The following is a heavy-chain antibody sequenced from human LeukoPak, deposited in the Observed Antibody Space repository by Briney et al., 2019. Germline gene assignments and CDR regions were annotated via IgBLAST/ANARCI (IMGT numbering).Heavy chain of an antibody. V-gene: IGHV4-38-2*02. J-gene: IGHJ4*02. CDR3: ASSYDDSSGPFDY. Sequence: SETLSLTCTVSGYSISSGYYWGWIRQPPGKGLEWVGSIYHSGSTYYNPSLKSRVTISVDTSKNQFSLKLSSVTAADTAVYSCASSYDDSSGPFDYWGQGTLVTVSS. CDR1: GYSISSGYY. D-gene: IGHD3-22*01. CDR2: IYHSGST.